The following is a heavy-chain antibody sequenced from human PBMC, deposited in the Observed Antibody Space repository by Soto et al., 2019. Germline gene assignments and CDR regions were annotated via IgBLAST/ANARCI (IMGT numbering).Heavy chain of an antibody. Sequence: GGSLSLSCTASGFTFGDYAMSWFRQAPGKGLEWVGFIRSKAYGGTTEYAASVKGRFTISRDDSKSIAYLQMNSLKTEDTAVYYCTRDPYYYDSSGYYDYWGQGTLVTVSS. D-gene: IGHD3-22*01. CDR1: GFTFGDYA. CDR3: TRDPYYYDSSGYYDY. J-gene: IGHJ4*02. CDR2: IRSKAYGGTT. V-gene: IGHV3-49*03.